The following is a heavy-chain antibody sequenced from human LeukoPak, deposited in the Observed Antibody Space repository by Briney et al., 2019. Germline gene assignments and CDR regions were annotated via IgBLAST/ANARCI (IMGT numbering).Heavy chain of an antibody. D-gene: IGHD3-10*01. CDR3: ARVMVRGVITNYRYYYYGMDV. Sequence: GGSLRLSCAASGFTFSSYAMHWVRQAPGKGLEWVAVISYDGSNKYYADSVKGRFTISRDNSKNTLYLQMNSLRAEDTAVYYCARVMVRGVITNYRYYYYGMDVWGQGTTVTVSS. CDR2: ISYDGSNK. J-gene: IGHJ6*02. V-gene: IGHV3-30-3*01. CDR1: GFTFSSYA.